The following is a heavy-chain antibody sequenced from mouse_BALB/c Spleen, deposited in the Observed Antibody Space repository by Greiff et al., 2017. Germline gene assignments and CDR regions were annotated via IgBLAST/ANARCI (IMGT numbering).Heavy chain of an antibody. Sequence: EVQWVESGGDLVKPGGSLKLSCAASGFTFSSYGMSWVRQTPDKRLEWVATISSGGSYTYYPDSVKGRFTISRDNAKNTLYLQMSSLKSEDTAMYYCARPQITTVVAKGYAMDYWGQGTSVTVSS. CDR2: ISSGGSYT. CDR3: ARPQITTVVAKGYAMDY. D-gene: IGHD1-1*01. CDR1: GFTFSSYG. J-gene: IGHJ4*01. V-gene: IGHV5-6*01.